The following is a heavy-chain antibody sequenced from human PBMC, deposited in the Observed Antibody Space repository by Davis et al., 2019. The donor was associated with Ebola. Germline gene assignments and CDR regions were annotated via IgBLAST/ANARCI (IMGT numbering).Heavy chain of an antibody. D-gene: IGHD4-17*01. CDR2: IWYDGSNK. Sequence: GESLKISCAASGFTFSSYGMHWVRQAPGKGLEWVAVIWYDGSNKYYADSVKGRFTISRDNSKNTLYLQMNSLGAEDTALYYCARVDENGDTDYWGQGTLVTVSS. J-gene: IGHJ4*02. CDR1: GFTFSSYG. V-gene: IGHV3-33*01. CDR3: ARVDENGDTDY.